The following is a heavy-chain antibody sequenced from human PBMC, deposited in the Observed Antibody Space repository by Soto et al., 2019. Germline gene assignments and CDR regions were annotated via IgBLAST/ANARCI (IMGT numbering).Heavy chain of an antibody. CDR3: AKVSSRRAARSIHPGYMDV. CDR1: GFTFSSYA. Sequence: GGSLRLSCAASGFTFSSYAMSWVRQAPGKGLEWVSAISGSGGSTYYADSVKGRFTISRDNSKNTLYLQMNSLRAEDTAVYYCAKVSSRRAARSIHPGYMDVWGKGTTVTVSS. CDR2: ISGSGGST. D-gene: IGHD6-6*01. V-gene: IGHV3-23*01. J-gene: IGHJ6*03.